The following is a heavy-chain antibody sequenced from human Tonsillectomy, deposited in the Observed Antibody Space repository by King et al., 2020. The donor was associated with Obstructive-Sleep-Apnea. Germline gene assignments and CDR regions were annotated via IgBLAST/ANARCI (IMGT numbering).Heavy chain of an antibody. CDR2: ISYDGSFK. J-gene: IGHJ4*02. CDR3: GRVXXGHSXGFTALDN. Sequence: VQLVESGGGVVQPGRSLRLSXXASGXTXSXYAMHWXXQAPGKGLEXVAIISYDGSFKYYANSVKGRFTISRDNSKNTLYLQMDSLRAEDAAVYYCGRVXXGHSXGFTALDNXGQGTLVTVS. CDR1: GXTXSXYA. D-gene: IGHD5-18*01. V-gene: IGHV3-30*04.